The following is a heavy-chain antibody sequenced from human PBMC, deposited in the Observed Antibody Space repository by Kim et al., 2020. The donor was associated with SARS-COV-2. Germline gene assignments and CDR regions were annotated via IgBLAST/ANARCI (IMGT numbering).Heavy chain of an antibody. CDR1: GGSVSSGSYY. CDR3: ARATKTKLWFGELSADPIHI. Sequence: SETLSLTCTVSGGSVSSGSYYWSWIRQPPGKGLEWIGYIYYSGSTNYNPSLKSRVTISVDTSKNQFSLKLSSVTAADTAVYYCARATKTKLWFGELSADPIHIGGQGNLVTVSS. V-gene: IGHV4-61*01. CDR2: IYYSGST. J-gene: IGHJ4*02. D-gene: IGHD3-10*01.